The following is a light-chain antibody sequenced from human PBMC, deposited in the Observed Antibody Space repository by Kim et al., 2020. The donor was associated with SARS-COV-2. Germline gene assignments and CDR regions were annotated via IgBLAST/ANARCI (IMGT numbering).Light chain of an antibody. CDR1: QSVSSN. J-gene: IGKJ1*01. Sequence: EIVMTRSPATLSVSPGERVTLSCWASQSVSSNVAWYQQKPGQPPRLLVYGASTRATGIPARFSGSGSGTEFSLSISSLQSEDFAVYYCQHPGTFGQGTKVDIK. V-gene: IGKV3-15*01. CDR3: QHPGT. CDR2: GAS.